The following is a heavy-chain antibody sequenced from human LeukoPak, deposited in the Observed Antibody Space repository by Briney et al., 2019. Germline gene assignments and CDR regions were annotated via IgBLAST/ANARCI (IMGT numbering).Heavy chain of an antibody. D-gene: IGHD3-9*01. V-gene: IGHV1-2*02. CDR1: GYTFTGYY. Sequence: ASVKVSCKASGYTFTGYYMHWVRQAPGQGREWMGWINPNSGGTNYAQKFQGRVTMTRDTSISTAYMELSRLRSDDTAVYYCARGAHPYYDILTGLDYWGQGTLVTVSS. CDR2: INPNSGGT. J-gene: IGHJ4*02. CDR3: ARGAHPYYDILTGLDY.